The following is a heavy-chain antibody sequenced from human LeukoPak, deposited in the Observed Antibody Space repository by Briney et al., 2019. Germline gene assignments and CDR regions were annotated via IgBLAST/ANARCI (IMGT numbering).Heavy chain of an antibody. V-gene: IGHV1-24*01. CDR1: GSSLTELS. D-gene: IGHD2-21*02. Sequence: ASVKVSCTVSGSSLTELSLYWVRQAPGKGLEWMGGFDVIDAKTFYAQKFQGRVTMTEDSSTDTAYMELSSLRSDDTAFYYCAAVRPYCLLDYWGQGTLLTVSS. CDR2: FDVIDAKT. CDR3: AAVRPYCLLDY. J-gene: IGHJ4*02.